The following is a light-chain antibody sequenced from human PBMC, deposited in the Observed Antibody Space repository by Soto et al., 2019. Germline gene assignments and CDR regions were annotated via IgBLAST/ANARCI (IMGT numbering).Light chain of an antibody. CDR1: HIINNY. Sequence: QMTQSPSSLSASVGDRVIITCRADHIINNYLNWYQQKPGQVPKLLIYAASTLQSGVPSRFSGSGSGRVFTLTINSLQPEDFATYYCQQSYSTLGTFGRGTRVEI. CDR3: QQSYSTLGT. V-gene: IGKV1-39*01. J-gene: IGKJ1*01. CDR2: AAS.